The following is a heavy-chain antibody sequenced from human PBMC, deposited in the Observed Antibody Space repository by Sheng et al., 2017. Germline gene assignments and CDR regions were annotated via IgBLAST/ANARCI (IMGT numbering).Heavy chain of an antibody. CDR3: ATPDMDYGGNYYFDY. V-gene: IGHV4-34*01. D-gene: IGHD2-21*02. CDR1: GGSFSGYY. J-gene: IGHJ4*02. CDR2: INHSGST. Sequence: QVQLQQWGAGLLKPSETLSLTCAVYGGSFSGYYWSWIRQPPGKGLEWIGEINHSGSTNYNPSLKSRVTISVDTSKNQFSLKLSSVTAADTAVYYCATPDMDYGGNYYFDYWGQGTLVTVSS.